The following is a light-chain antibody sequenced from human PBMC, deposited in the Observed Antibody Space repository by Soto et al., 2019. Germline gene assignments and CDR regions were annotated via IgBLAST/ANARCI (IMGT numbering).Light chain of an antibody. Sequence: EIVLTQSPGTLSLSPGEIANLSFSASQSVISSYLAWYQQKPGQAPRLLIYGASTRATGIPARFRGSGSGTEFTLTISSLQSEDVAVYYCQQYNNWLRTFGQGTKV. CDR2: GAS. CDR3: QQYNNWLRT. CDR1: QSVISSY. V-gene: IGKV3-15*01. J-gene: IGKJ1*01.